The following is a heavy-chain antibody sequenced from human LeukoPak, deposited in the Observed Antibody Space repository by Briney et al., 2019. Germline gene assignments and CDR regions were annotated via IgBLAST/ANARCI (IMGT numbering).Heavy chain of an antibody. D-gene: IGHD3-22*01. CDR3: ARDPTYYDSSGYYYDY. CDR2: ISGSSIYI. J-gene: IGHJ4*02. CDR1: GFTFSGYS. Sequence: PGGPLRLSCAASGFTFSGYSMNWVRQAPGKGLEWVSSISGSSIYIYYADSVKGRFTISRDNAKNSLYLQMNSLRAEDTAVYYCARDPTYYDSSGYYYDYWGQGTLVTVSS. V-gene: IGHV3-21*01.